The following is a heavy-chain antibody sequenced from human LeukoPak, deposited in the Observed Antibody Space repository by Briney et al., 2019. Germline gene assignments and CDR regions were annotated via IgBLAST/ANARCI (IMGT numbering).Heavy chain of an antibody. V-gene: IGHV4-39*07. D-gene: IGHD4-17*01. CDR1: GGSISSSSYY. CDR2: IYYSGST. Sequence: SETLSLTCTVSGGSISSSSYYWGWIRQPPGKGLEWIGSIYYSGSTYYNPSLKSRVTISVDRSKNQFSLKLSSVTAADTAVYYCARVDDYGDYGRFDPWGQGTLVTVSS. J-gene: IGHJ5*02. CDR3: ARVDDYGDYGRFDP.